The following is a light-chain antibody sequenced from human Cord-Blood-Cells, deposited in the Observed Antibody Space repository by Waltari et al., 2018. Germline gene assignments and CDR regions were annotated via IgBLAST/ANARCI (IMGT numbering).Light chain of an antibody. V-gene: IGLV6-57*01. Sequence: NFMLTQPHSVSESPGKTVTISCTPTSGSIASNSVQWYQQRPGSSPTTVIYEDNQRPSGVPDRFSGSIDSSSNSASLTISGLKTEDEADYYCQSYDSSNWVFGGGTKLTVL. CDR2: EDN. CDR3: QSYDSSNWV. J-gene: IGLJ3*02. CDR1: SGSIASNS.